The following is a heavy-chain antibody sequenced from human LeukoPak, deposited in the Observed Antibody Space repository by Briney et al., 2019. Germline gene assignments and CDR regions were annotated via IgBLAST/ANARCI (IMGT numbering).Heavy chain of an antibody. CDR2: IDSDGSTT. J-gene: IGHJ4*02. Sequence: GGSLTLSCAASGFTFSSYWMHWVRQAPGKGLVWVSRIDSDGSTTKYADSVKGRFTISRDNAKNTLYLQMNSLRAEDTAVYYCARVPPGDSYGNYWGQGTLVTVSS. CDR1: GFTFSSYW. V-gene: IGHV3-74*01. D-gene: IGHD5-18*01. CDR3: ARVPPGDSYGNY.